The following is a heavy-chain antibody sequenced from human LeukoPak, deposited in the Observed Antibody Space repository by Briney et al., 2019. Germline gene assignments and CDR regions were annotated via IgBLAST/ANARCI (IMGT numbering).Heavy chain of an antibody. CDR3: AGVGGIVAGLYYYYYGMDV. J-gene: IGHJ6*02. V-gene: IGHV3-21*01. D-gene: IGHD5-12*01. CDR1: GFTFSSYS. Sequence: GGSLRLSCAASGFTFSSYSMNWVRQAPGKGLEWVSSISSSSSYIYYADSVKGRFTISRDNAKNSLYLQMNSLRAEDTAVYYCAGVGGIVAGLYYYYYGMDVWGQGTTVTVSS. CDR2: ISSSSSYI.